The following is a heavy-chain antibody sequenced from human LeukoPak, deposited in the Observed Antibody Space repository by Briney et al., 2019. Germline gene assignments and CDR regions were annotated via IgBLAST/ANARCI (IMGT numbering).Heavy chain of an antibody. J-gene: IGHJ4*02. D-gene: IGHD6-19*01. CDR2: IRASDGST. CDR1: GFSLTTYA. CDR3: AKLTTGWFEDF. V-gene: IGHV3-23*01. Sequence: GGSLRLSCAASGFSLTTYAMAWVRQAPGKGLEWVSAIRASDGSTFYADSVKGRFTISRDSSKNTLYLQMNDLRDEDTAVYYCAKLTTGWFEDFWGQGTLVTVSS.